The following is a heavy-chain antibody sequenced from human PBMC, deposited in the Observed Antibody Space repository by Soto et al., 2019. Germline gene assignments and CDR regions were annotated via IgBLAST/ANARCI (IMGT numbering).Heavy chain of an antibody. Sequence: EVKLVESGGGLVQPGGSLRLSCAASGFTFNTNEMSWVRQAPGKGLEWVSYISSGGSAIYYADSVKGRFTISRDNAKNSLYLRMNSLRAEDTAVYYCARFNIVLDRTFDYWGQGTMVTVSS. D-gene: IGHD2-15*01. V-gene: IGHV3-48*03. J-gene: IGHJ4*02. CDR3: ARFNIVLDRTFDY. CDR1: GFTFNTNE. CDR2: ISSGGSAI.